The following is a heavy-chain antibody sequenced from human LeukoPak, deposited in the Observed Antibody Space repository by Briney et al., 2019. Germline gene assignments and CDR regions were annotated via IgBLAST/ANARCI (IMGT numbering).Heavy chain of an antibody. Sequence: GESLKISCKGSGYTFPSYWIGWVRQMPGKGLEWMGIIYPGDSDTRYSPSFQGQVTISADKSVGTAYLQWSSLKASDTAMYYCARRTYISGSPFDYWGQGTLVTVSS. D-gene: IGHD1-14*01. CDR1: GYTFPSYW. J-gene: IGHJ4*02. CDR3: ARRTYISGSPFDY. V-gene: IGHV5-51*01. CDR2: IYPGDSDT.